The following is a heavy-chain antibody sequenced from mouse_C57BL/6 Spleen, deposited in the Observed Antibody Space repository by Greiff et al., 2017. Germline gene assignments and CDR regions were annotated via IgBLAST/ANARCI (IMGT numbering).Heavy chain of an antibody. J-gene: IGHJ2*01. Sequence: VKLVESGAELVRPGASVKLSCKASGYTFTDYYINWVKQRPGQGLEWIARIYPGSGNTYYNEKFKGKATLTAEKSSSTAYMQLSSLTSEDSAVYFCARGDSNYYFDYWGQGTTLTVSS. CDR2: IYPGSGNT. D-gene: IGHD2-5*01. CDR3: ARGDSNYYFDY. V-gene: IGHV1-76*01. CDR1: GYTFTDYY.